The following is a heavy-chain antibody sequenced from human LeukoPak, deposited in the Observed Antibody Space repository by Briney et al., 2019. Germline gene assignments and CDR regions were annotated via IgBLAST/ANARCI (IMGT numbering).Heavy chain of an antibody. V-gene: IGHV4-59*08. J-gene: IGHJ3*02. D-gene: IGHD3-9*01. CDR1: GGSISSYY. CDR3: ARHVAAGGLRYFDWLAQNDAFDI. CDR2: IYYSGST. Sequence: SETLSLTCIASGGSISSYYWSWIRQPPAKGLEGIGYIYYSGSTNYKPSLKSRVTISVDTSKNQFSLKLGSVTAADTAVYYCARHVAAGGLRYFDWLAQNDAFDIWGQGTMDTVSS.